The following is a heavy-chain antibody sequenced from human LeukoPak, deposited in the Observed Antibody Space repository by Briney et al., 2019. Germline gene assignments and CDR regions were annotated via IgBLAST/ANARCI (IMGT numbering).Heavy chain of an antibody. Sequence: GGSLRLSCAASGFTFTNYGMHWVRQAPGKGLEWVAFIRYDGINKYYSDSVKGRFTISRDNSKNTLYLQMNSLRAEDTALYYCANGPSGSAISFDYWGQGTLVTVSS. CDR2: IRYDGINK. J-gene: IGHJ4*02. CDR1: GFTFTNYG. D-gene: IGHD5-18*01. CDR3: ANGPSGSAISFDY. V-gene: IGHV3-30*02.